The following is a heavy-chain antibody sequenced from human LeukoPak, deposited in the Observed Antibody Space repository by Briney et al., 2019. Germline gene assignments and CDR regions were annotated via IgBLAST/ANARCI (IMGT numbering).Heavy chain of an antibody. V-gene: IGHV4-61*02. J-gene: IGHJ4*02. CDR2: THTSGST. Sequence: SETLSLTCTVSGDSISSGSYYWSWIRQPAGRGLEWIGRTHTSGSTNYNPSLKSRVTISVDTSKNQFSLNLISVTAADTAVYYCARSFWSDAFDSLGQGTLLTVSS. D-gene: IGHD3-3*01. CDR3: ARSFWSDAFDS. CDR1: GDSISSGSYY.